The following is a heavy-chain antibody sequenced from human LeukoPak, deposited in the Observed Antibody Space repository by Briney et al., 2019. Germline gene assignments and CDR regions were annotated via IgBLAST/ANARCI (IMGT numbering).Heavy chain of an antibody. V-gene: IGHV4-30-2*01. Sequence: PSETLSLTCAVSGGSISSGGYSWSWIRRPPGKGLEWIGYIYHSGSTYYNPSLKSRVTISVDRSKNQFSLKLSSVTAADTAVYYCAREGAARNWFDPWGQGTLVTVSS. CDR1: GGSISSGGYS. J-gene: IGHJ5*02. CDR2: IYHSGST. D-gene: IGHD6-6*01. CDR3: AREGAARNWFDP.